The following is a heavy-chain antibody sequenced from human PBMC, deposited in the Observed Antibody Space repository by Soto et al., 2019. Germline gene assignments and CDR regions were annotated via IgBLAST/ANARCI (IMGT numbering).Heavy chain of an antibody. J-gene: IGHJ4*02. D-gene: IGHD3-22*01. CDR1: GYSFTSYW. CDR3: ERLPRDRRYYESRREDY. V-gene: IGHV5-51*01. CDR2: IYPGDSET. Sequence: GESMQISCQASGYSFTSYWIAWVRQVPGKGLEWMGIIYPGDSETKYTPSFQGQVPISADKSINTVYLQWSSLKASDTPIYYCERLPRDRRYYESRREDYWGQGTLVTVSS.